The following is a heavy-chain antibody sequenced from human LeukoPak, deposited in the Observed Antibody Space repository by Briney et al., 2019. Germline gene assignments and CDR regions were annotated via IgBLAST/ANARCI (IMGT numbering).Heavy chain of an antibody. J-gene: IGHJ3*02. CDR2: IYYNGNT. V-gene: IGHV4-31*03. CDR3: ARDPQLGIGRPSDDFDI. Sequence: SETLSLTCTVSGGSISSGGYYWSWIRQHPGKGLEWLGYIYYNGNTYYNPSLKGRVTISLDTSKKQFSLTVRSVTAADTAIYYCARDPQLGIGRPSDDFDIWGQGTMVTGSS. CDR1: GGSISSGGYY. D-gene: IGHD7-27*01.